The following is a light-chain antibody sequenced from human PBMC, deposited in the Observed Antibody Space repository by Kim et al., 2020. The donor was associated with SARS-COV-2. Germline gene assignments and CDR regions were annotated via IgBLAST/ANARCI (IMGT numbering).Light chain of an antibody. CDR2: GAS. CDR1: QSVSSN. CDR3: QQYNNWPAWT. Sequence: EIVMTQSPATLSASPGERATLSCRASQSVSSNLAWYQQKPGQAPRLLIYGASTRATSIPARFSGSGSGTEFTLTISSLQSEDFAVYYCQQYNNWPAWTFGQGTKVDIK. V-gene: IGKV3-15*01. J-gene: IGKJ1*01.